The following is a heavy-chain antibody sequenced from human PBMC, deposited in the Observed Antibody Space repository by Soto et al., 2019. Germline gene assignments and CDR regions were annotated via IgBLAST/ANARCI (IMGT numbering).Heavy chain of an antibody. V-gene: IGHV3-49*03. CDR3: TRDHVVTIFGVVTDTLSENYYYYGMDV. CDR2: IRSKAYGGTT. D-gene: IGHD3-3*01. Sequence: GGSLRLSCTASGFTFGDYAMSWFRQAPGKGLEWVGFIRSKAYGGTTEYAASVKGRFTISRDDSKSIAYLQMNSLKTEDTAVYYCTRDHVVTIFGVVTDTLSENYYYYGMDVWGQGTTVTVSS. J-gene: IGHJ6*02. CDR1: GFTFGDYA.